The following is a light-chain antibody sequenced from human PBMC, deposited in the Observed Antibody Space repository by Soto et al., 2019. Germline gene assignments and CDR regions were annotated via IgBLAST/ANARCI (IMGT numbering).Light chain of an antibody. CDR1: QGIGNA. CDR2: GAS. V-gene: IGKV1-6*01. CDR3: LQNINYPWT. Sequence: AIQMTQSPSSLSSSVGDRVTISCRASQGIGNALGCYQQKPGKTHKVLIYGASNLKGGVPPRFSGSRSDTDFTLAISSLQPEDSATYYFLQNINYPWTFGQGTKVEIK. J-gene: IGKJ1*01.